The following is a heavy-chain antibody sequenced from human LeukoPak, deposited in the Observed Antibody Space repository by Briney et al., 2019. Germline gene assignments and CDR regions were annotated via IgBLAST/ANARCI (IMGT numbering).Heavy chain of an antibody. CDR2: IYSDNT. V-gene: IGHV3-53*01. J-gene: IGHJ4*02. D-gene: IGHD3-16*01. CDR1: GFTFSSYW. CDR3: ARGSSVWGSYYFDY. Sequence: PGGSLRLSCAASGFTFSSYWMSWVRQAPGKGLEWVSFIYSDNTHYSDSVKGRFTISRDNSKNTLYLQMNSLRAEDTAVYYCARGSSVWGSYYFDYWGQGTLVTVSS.